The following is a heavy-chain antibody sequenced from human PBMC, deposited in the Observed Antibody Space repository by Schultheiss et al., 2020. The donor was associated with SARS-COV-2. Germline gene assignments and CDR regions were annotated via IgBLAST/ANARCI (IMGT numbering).Heavy chain of an antibody. V-gene: IGHV3-64*04. CDR3: ATDTFYNDRSGYYSFDY. J-gene: IGHJ4*02. D-gene: IGHD3-22*01. Sequence: GESLKISCAASGFTVSSNEMSWVRQAPGKGLEYVSAISSNGGSTYYADSVKGRFTISRDNSKNTVYLQMNSLRAEDTAVYYCATDTFYNDRSGYYSFDYWGQGTLVTVSS. CDR2: ISSNGGST. CDR1: GFTVSSNE.